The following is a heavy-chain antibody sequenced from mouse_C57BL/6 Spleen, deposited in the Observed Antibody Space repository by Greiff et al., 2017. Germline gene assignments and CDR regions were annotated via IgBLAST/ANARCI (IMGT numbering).Heavy chain of an antibody. Sequence: DVHLVESGGGLVKPGGSLKLSCAASGFTFSSYAMSWVRQTPEKRLEWVATISDDGSYTYYPDNVKGRFTISRDNAKNNLYLQLSHLKSEDTAMCYCARGGNDGYSLYAMDYWGQGTSVTVSS. CDR1: GFTFSSYA. D-gene: IGHD2-3*01. V-gene: IGHV5-4*01. CDR3: ARGGNDGYSLYAMDY. CDR2: ISDDGSYT. J-gene: IGHJ4*01.